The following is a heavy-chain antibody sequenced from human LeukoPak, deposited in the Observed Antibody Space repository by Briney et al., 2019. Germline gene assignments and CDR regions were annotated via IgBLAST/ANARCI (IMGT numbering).Heavy chain of an antibody. J-gene: IGHJ5*02. V-gene: IGHV1-2*02. Sequence: GAAVKVSCEAFGFTLTAYYVHWFRQAPGQGLEWLGWSNPTTGHTKKAEKLQGKVTMTRDTPITPVYMELNSLRSYDTATYYCARGGSGMVDLWGQGTLVSVSS. CDR3: ARGGSGMVDL. D-gene: IGHD3-10*01. CDR2: SNPTTGHT. CDR1: GFTLTAYY.